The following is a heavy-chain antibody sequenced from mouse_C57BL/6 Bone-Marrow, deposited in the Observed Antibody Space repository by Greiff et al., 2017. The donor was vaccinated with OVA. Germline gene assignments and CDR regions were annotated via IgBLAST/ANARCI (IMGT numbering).Heavy chain of an antibody. CDR2: ISYDGSN. D-gene: IGHD2-3*01. V-gene: IGHV3-6*01. Sequence: EVHLVESGPGLVKPSQSLSLTCSVSGYSFTSGYYWNWIRQLPGNQLEWMGYISYDGSNNYNPSLKNRISITRDTSKNQFFLKLNSVTTEDTAASYCASGDGYYFAYWGQGTLVTVSA. CDR3: ASGDGYYFAY. J-gene: IGHJ3*01. CDR1: GYSFTSGYY.